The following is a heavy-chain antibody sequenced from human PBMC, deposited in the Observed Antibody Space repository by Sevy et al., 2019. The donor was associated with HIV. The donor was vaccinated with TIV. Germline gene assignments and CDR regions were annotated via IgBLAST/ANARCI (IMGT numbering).Heavy chain of an antibody. CDR2: IKPSGGAP. CDR1: GYTFTDYW. CDR3: ARTIVSGTMVDIDY. D-gene: IGHD1-26*01. J-gene: IGHJ4*02. V-gene: IGHV1-2*06. Sequence: ASVKVSCKASGYTFTDYWIHWVRLAPGQGLEWMGRIKPSGGAPNYARMFQDRITVTSDTSITTAYLELNYLSSDDTAVYYCARTIVSGTMVDIDYWGQGTLVTVSS.